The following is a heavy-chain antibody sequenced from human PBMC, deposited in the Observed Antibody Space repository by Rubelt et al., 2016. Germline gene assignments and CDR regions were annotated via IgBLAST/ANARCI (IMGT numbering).Heavy chain of an antibody. CDR3: AKDIGRYYDSSVPGEVGY. CDR2: ISWDGGST. CDR1: GFTFDDYT. Sequence: EVQLVESGGVVVQPGGSLRLSCAASGFTFDDYTMHWVRQAPGKGLEWVSLISWDGGSTYYADSVKGRFTISRDNSKNSLYLQMNSLRTEDTALYYCAKDIGRYYDSSVPGEVGYWGQGTLVTVSS. D-gene: IGHD3-22*01. J-gene: IGHJ4*02. V-gene: IGHV3-43*01.